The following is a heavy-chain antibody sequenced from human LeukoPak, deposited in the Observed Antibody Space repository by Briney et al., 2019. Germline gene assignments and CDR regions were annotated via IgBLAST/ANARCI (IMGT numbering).Heavy chain of an antibody. CDR3: ARAWCSSTSCLNWFDP. V-gene: IGHV4-30-2*01. D-gene: IGHD2-2*01. J-gene: IGHJ5*02. CDR2: IYHSGST. CDR1: GGSISSGGYS. Sequence: SQTLSLTCAVSGGSISSGGYSWSWIRQPPGKGLEWIGYIYHSGSTYYNPSLKSRVSISVDRPKNQFSQKLNSVTAADTAVYYCARAWCSSTSCLNWFDPWGQGTLVTVSS.